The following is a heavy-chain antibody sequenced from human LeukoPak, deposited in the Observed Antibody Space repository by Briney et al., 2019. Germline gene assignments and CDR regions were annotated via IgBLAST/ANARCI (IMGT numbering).Heavy chain of an antibody. CDR1: GGSISSSSYY. V-gene: IGHV4-39*01. CDR2: IYYSGST. Sequence: PSETLSLTCTVSGGSISSSSYYWGWIRQPPGKGLEWIGSIYYSGSTYYNPSLKSRVTISVDTSKNQFSLKLSSVTAADTAVYYCARAGGYYDSSGYTNFDYWGQGTLVTVPS. D-gene: IGHD3-22*01. J-gene: IGHJ4*02. CDR3: ARAGGYYDSSGYTNFDY.